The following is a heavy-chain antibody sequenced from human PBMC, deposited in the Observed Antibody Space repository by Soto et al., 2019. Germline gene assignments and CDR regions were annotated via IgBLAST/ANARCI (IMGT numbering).Heavy chain of an antibody. D-gene: IGHD3-16*01. CDR2: VHGGGST. V-gene: IGHV3-53*01. CDR1: GFTVSNNH. CDR3: AVRLTTAASLDY. J-gene: IGHJ4*02. Sequence: VQLVESGGGLIQPGGSLRLSCAASGFTVSNNHMTWVRQAAGKGLELVSFVHGGGSTSYADSVKGRFTISRDNSKNTLYLQMDSLRAEDTAIYYCAVRLTTAASLDYGGRGTRVTVSS.